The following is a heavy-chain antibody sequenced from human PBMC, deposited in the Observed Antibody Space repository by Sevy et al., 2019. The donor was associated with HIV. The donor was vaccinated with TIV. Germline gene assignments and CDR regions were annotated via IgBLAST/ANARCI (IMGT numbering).Heavy chain of an antibody. Sequence: ASVKVSCKVSGGSFSNSDVIWVRQAPGQGLEWMGRIIPRVGTANYAQRFQGRVTITADESTSTVFMELSRLRSEDTVLFYCARVGDAREGYDYVGSSFIDHWGQGTLVTVSS. CDR2: IIPRVGTA. CDR1: GGSFSNSD. D-gene: IGHD3-16*01. CDR3: ARVGDAREGYDYVGSSFIDH. V-gene: IGHV1-69*13. J-gene: IGHJ4*02.